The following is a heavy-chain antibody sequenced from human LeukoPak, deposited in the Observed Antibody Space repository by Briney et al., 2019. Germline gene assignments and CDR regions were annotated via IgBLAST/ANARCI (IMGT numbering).Heavy chain of an antibody. CDR2: ISGSGGST. CDR1: GFTFSNSA. CDR3: ARDSGGVLAYCGGDCSASFDY. D-gene: IGHD2-21*02. V-gene: IGHV3-23*01. J-gene: IGHJ4*02. Sequence: GGSLRLSCAASGFTFSNSAMTWVRQAPGRGLEWVSTISGSGGSTYYADSVKGRFTISRDNAKNSLYLQMNSLRAEDTAVYYCARDSGGVLAYCGGDCSASFDYWGQGTLVTVSS.